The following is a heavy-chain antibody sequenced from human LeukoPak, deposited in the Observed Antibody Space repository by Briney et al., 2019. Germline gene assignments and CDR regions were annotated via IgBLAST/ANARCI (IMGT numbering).Heavy chain of an antibody. V-gene: IGHV4-34*01. D-gene: IGHD2-21*02. J-gene: IGHJ4*02. CDR2: INHSGST. CDR3: ARSIVVVTAIQPFDY. Sequence: SETLSLTCAVYGGSFSGYYWSWIRQPPGKGLEWIGEINHSGSTNYNPSLKGRVTISVDTSKNQFSLKLSSVTAADTAVYYCARSIVVVTAIQPFDYWGQGTLVTVSS. CDR1: GGSFSGYY.